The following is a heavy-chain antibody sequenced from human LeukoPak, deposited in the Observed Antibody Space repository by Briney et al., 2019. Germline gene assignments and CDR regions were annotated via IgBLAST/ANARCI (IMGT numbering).Heavy chain of an antibody. Sequence: SETLSLTCTVSGGSINSYYWSWIRQPPGKGLEWIGYIYYNGNTNYNPSLKSRVTISVDTSKNQFSLNLTSVTTADTAVYYCARVSCSSTSCPRRDALDVWGQGTMVTVSS. CDR1: GGSINSYY. D-gene: IGHD2-2*01. V-gene: IGHV4-59*01. CDR3: ARVSCSSTSCPRRDALDV. CDR2: IYYNGNT. J-gene: IGHJ3*01.